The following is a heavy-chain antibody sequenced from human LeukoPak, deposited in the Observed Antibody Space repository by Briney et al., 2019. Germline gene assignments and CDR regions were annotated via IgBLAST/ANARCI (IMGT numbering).Heavy chain of an antibody. CDR2: INHNSGGT. CDR1: GYTFTGDY. D-gene: IGHD1-26*01. CDR3: ARGGPKPIMGAADC. J-gene: IGHJ4*02. V-gene: IGHV1-2*02. Sequence: ASVKVSCKASGYTFTGDYIHWVRQAPGQGLEWMGWINHNSGGTNYAPKFKGRVTMTRDTSISTTYMELNTLRSEDTAMYYCARGGPKPIMGAADCWGQGTLVTVSS.